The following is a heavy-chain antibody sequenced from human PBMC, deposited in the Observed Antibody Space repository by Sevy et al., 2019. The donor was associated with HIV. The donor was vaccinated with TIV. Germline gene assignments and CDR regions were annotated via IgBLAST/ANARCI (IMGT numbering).Heavy chain of an antibody. J-gene: IGHJ3*02. V-gene: IGHV3-48*02. CDR3: ARAVLENYYDSSGYPDAFDI. CDR2: ISSSSSTI. Sequence: GGSLRLSCAASGFTFSSYSMNWVRQAPGKGLEWVSYISSSSSTIYYAYSVKGRFTISRDNAKNSLYLQMNSLRDEDTAVYYCARAVLENYYDSSGYPDAFDIWGQGTMVTVSS. D-gene: IGHD3-22*01. CDR1: GFTFSSYS.